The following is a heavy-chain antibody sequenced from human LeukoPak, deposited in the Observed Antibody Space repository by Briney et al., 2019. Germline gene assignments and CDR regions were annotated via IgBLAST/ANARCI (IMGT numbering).Heavy chain of an antibody. D-gene: IGHD2-21*02. V-gene: IGHV3-66*01. J-gene: IGHJ3*02. Sequence: GGSLRLSCAASGFTVSSNHMSWVRQAPGKGLEWVSVIYSSGSTYYADSVKGRFTISRDNSKNTLYLQMNSLRAEDTAVYYCARDLVTYRGDAFDIWGQGTMVTVSS. CDR1: GFTVSSNH. CDR2: IYSSGST. CDR3: ARDLVTYRGDAFDI.